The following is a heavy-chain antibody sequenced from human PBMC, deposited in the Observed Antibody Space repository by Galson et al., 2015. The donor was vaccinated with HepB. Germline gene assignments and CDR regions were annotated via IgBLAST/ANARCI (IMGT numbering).Heavy chain of an antibody. CDR2: IYTSRST. CDR1: GGSISSGSYN. Sequence: TLSLTCTVSGGSISSGSYNWSWIRQPAGKGLEWIGHIYTSRSTNYNPSLKSRVTMSVDTSKNQFSLKLSSVTAADTAVYYCARGKVGGNYYYYMDVWGKGTTVTVS. J-gene: IGHJ6*03. CDR3: ARGKVGGNYYYYMDV. D-gene: IGHD1-26*01. V-gene: IGHV4-61*09.